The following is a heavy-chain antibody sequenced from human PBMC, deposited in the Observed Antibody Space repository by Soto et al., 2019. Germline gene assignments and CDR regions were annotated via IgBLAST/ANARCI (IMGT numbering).Heavy chain of an antibody. D-gene: IGHD3-16*01. CDR1: GYIFSSYA. V-gene: IGHV3-23*01. CDR3: AKAEKYDYILESHCPLDI. Sequence: EVQLLESGGGLVPPGGSLRLSCADSGYIFSSYAINWVRQAPGKVLEWVSHISGRGGRTSYADSVKGLFAISRDNSKNALYLQMNSLRAEDTAVYYCAKAEKYDYILESHCPLDIWGQWTLLTVSS. CDR2: ISGRGGRT. J-gene: IGHJ3*02.